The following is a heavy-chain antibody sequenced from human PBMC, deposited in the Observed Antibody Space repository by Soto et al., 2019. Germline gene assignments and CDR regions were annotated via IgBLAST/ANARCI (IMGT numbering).Heavy chain of an antibody. V-gene: IGHV4-39*01. J-gene: IGHJ4*02. CDR1: GGSISSSSYY. Sequence: KTSETLSLTCTVSGGSISSSSYYWGWIRQPPGKGLEWIGSIYYSGSTYYNPSLKSRVTISVDTSKNQFSLKLSSVTAADTAVYYGARCGSEYSGYGYFDYWGQGTLVTVSS. CDR2: IYYSGST. D-gene: IGHD5-12*01. CDR3: ARCGSEYSGYGYFDY.